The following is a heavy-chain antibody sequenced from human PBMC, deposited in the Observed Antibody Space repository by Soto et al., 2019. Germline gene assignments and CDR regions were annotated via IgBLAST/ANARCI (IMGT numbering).Heavy chain of an antibody. D-gene: IGHD6-13*01. CDR3: AKENGYSSSWFEFDY. V-gene: IGHV3-23*01. J-gene: IGHJ4*02. Sequence: EVQLLESGGGLVQPGGSLRLSCAASGFTFSSYAMSWVRQAPGKGLEWVSANSGSGGSTYYADSVKGRFTISRDNSENTLYLQMNSLRAEDTAVYYCAKENGYSSSWFEFDYWGQGTLVTVSS. CDR2: NSGSGGST. CDR1: GFTFSSYA.